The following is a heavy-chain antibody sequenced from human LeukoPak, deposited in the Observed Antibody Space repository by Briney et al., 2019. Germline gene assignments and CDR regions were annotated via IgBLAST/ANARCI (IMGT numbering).Heavy chain of an antibody. CDR2: ISSSSSYI. D-gene: IGHD3-10*01. J-gene: IGHJ4*02. CDR3: ARVPFAVENYGSGSNDY. CDR1: GFTFSSYA. Sequence: KPGGSLRLSCAASGFTFSSYAMSWVRQAPGKGLEWVSSISSSSSYIYYADSVKGRFTISRDNAKNSLYLQMNSLRAEDTAVYYCARVPFAVENYGSGSNDYWGQGTLVTVSS. V-gene: IGHV3-21*01.